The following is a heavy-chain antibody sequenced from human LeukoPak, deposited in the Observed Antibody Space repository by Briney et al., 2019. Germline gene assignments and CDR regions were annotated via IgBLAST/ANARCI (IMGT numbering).Heavy chain of an antibody. D-gene: IGHD6-13*01. CDR3: ARGVVGSYSSSSS. CDR2: ISSSGSTI. J-gene: IGHJ4*02. CDR1: GFTFSSYE. V-gene: IGHV3-48*03. Sequence: GGSLRLSCAASGFTFSSYEMNWVRQAPGKGLEWVSYISSSGSTIYYADSVKGRFPISRDNAKNSLYLQMNSLRAEDTAVYYCARGVVGSYSSSSSWGQGTLVTVSS.